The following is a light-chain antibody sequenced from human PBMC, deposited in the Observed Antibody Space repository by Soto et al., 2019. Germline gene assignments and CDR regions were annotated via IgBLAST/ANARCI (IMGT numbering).Light chain of an antibody. Sequence: EIVMTQYQLSLPVTAGEPASISCRSSQIFLHSNGINYLAWYLQKPGHSPQLLIYLGSNRASGVPDRFSGSGSGTDFTLKIFFVEAEDVGVYYGMQALQPWTFGHVTNVDIK. V-gene: IGKV2-28*01. J-gene: IGKJ1*01. CDR1: QIFLHSNGINY. CDR3: MQALQPWT. CDR2: LGS.